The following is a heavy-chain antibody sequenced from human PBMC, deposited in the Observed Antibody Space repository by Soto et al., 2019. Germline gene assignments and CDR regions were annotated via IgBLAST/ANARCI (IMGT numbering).Heavy chain of an antibody. V-gene: IGHV1-69*13. Sequence: ASVKVSCKASGGVFSNYALTWVRQAPGQGLEWVGGIVPVFGTPNYAPKFQGRVTVTADESTRTGYMELTSLTSEDTAIYYCATGSNHLSTGYYLDNWGQGTLVTVSS. J-gene: IGHJ4*02. CDR2: IVPVFGTP. D-gene: IGHD3-9*01. CDR3: ATGSNHLSTGYYLDN. CDR1: GGVFSNYA.